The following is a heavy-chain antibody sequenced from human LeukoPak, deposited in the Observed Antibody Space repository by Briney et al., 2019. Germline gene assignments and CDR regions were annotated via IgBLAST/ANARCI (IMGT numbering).Heavy chain of an antibody. J-gene: IGHJ4*02. V-gene: IGHV1-69*04. CDR2: IIPILGIA. CDR1: GGTFSSYA. Sequence: SVKVSLKASGGTFSSYAISWVRQAPGQGLEWMGRIIPILGIANYAQKFQGRVTITADKSTSTAYMELSSLRSEDTAVYYCARVDGSSWFDYWGQGTLVTVSS. CDR3: ARVDGSSWFDY. D-gene: IGHD6-13*01.